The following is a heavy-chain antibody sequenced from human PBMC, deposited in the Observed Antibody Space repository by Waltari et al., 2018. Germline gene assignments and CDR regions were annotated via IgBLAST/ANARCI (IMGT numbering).Heavy chain of an antibody. D-gene: IGHD6-13*01. Sequence: QVQLQESGPGLLKPSETLSLTCNVSGASISRSYWSWIRQPAGNGLEWIGRVHSSGSYNYNTSLTSRVTMSVDTSKNQFSLKLTSVTAADTAMYFCARGPRQAGTSSWIFDYWGQGILVTVSS. CDR2: VHSSGSY. CDR1: GASISRSY. CDR3: ARGPRQAGTSSWIFDY. V-gene: IGHV4-4*07. J-gene: IGHJ4*02.